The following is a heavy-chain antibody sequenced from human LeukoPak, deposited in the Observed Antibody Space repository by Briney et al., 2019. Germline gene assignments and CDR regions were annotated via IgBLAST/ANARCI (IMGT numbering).Heavy chain of an antibody. Sequence: SETLSLTCAVYGGSFSGYYWSWIRQPPGKGLEWIGEINRSGSTNYNPSLKSRVTISVDTSKNQFSLKLSSVTAADTAVYYCARNITIFGVVKSRGQGTLVTVSS. CDR3: ARNITIFGVVKS. CDR2: INRSGST. CDR1: GGSFSGYY. D-gene: IGHD3-3*01. V-gene: IGHV4-34*01. J-gene: IGHJ4*02.